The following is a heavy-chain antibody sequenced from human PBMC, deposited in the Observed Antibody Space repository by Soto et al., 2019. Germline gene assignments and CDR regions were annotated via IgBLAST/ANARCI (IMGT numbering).Heavy chain of an antibody. CDR2: ISGSGGST. Sequence: EVQLLESGGGLVQPGGSLRLSCAAYGFTFSSYAMSWVRQAPGKGLEWVSAISGSGGSTYYADSVKGRFTISRDNSKNTLYLQMNSLRAEDTAVYYCAKSGHYYYYGMDVWGQGTTVTVSS. V-gene: IGHV3-23*01. CDR3: AKSGHYYYYGMDV. CDR1: GFTFSSYA. J-gene: IGHJ6*02.